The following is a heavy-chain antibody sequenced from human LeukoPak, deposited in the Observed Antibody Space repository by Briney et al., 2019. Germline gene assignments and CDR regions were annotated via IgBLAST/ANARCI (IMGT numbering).Heavy chain of an antibody. Sequence: GVSVKVSCKASGYTFTGYYMHWVRQAPGQGLEWMGRINPNSGGTNYAQKFQGRVTMTRDTSISTAYMELSRLRSDDTAVYYCARDLKFGGVIVPPGYWGQGTLVTVSS. CDR1: GYTFTGYY. J-gene: IGHJ4*02. CDR2: INPNSGGT. V-gene: IGHV1-2*06. D-gene: IGHD3-16*02. CDR3: ARDLKFGGVIVPPGY.